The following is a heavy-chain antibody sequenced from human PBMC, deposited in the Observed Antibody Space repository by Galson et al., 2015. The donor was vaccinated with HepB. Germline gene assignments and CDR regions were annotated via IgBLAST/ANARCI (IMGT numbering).Heavy chain of an antibody. J-gene: IGHJ6*02. Sequence: SCKASGYTFTNYGISWVRQAPGQGLEWLGWVSAYNLNTKFAQNLQGRVTMTTDTSTNTAYMELRSLRSDDTAVYYCARDRYDFWSGYYLDVWGQGTTVTVSS. D-gene: IGHD3-3*01. CDR1: GYTFTNYG. V-gene: IGHV1-18*01. CDR2: VSAYNLNT. CDR3: ARDRYDFWSGYYLDV.